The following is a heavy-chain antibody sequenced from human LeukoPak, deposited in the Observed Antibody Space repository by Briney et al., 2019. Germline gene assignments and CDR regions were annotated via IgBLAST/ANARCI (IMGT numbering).Heavy chain of an antibody. V-gene: IGHV3-21*01. Sequence: PGGSLRLSCAASGFTFSSYSMNWVRQAPGKGPEWVSSISSSSSYIYYADSVKGRFTISRDNAKNSLYLQMNSLRAEDTAVYYCARTSSWYEGLDYWGQGTLVTVSS. CDR1: GFTFSSYS. J-gene: IGHJ4*02. CDR2: ISSSSSYI. CDR3: ARTSSWYEGLDY. D-gene: IGHD6-13*01.